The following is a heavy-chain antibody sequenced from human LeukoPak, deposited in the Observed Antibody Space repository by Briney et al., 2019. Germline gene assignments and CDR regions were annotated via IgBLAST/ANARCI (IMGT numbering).Heavy chain of an antibody. CDR3: ARTSRDYYYYYYMDV. CDR2: IHTSGST. Sequence: PSETLSLTCTVSGGSISSGNYYWNWIRQPAGKGLEWIGRIHTSGSTTYNPSLKSRVTISVDTSKNQFSLKLSSVTAADTAVYYCARTSRDYYYYYYMDVWGKGTTVTVSS. V-gene: IGHV4-61*02. J-gene: IGHJ6*03. CDR1: GGSISSGNYY.